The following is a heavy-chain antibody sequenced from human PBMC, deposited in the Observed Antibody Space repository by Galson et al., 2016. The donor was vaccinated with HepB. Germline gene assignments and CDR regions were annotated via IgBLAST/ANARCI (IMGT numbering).Heavy chain of an antibody. CDR3: ARALRPTTTLDL. CDR1: GFTFGKSP. CDR2: IIASGTST. J-gene: IGHJ4*02. D-gene: IGHD1-1*01. Sequence: SLRLSCAASGFTFGKSPMSWVRQSPGKGLEWVTIIIASGTSTYYADSVKGRFTISRDNSQSTLYLQMNSLRVEDTAVYFCARALRPTTTLDLWGQGTLVTVSS. V-gene: IGHV3-23*01.